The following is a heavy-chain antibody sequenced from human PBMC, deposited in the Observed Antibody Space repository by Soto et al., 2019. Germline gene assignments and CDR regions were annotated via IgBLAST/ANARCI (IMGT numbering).Heavy chain of an antibody. CDR3: ARGLAAARWFFDY. J-gene: IGHJ4*02. D-gene: IGHD6-13*01. CDR1: GFTFSSYA. Sequence: GGSLRLSCAASGFTFSSYAMSWVRQAPGKGLKWVSAISGSGGSTYYADSVKGRFTISRDNSKNTLYLQMNSLRAEDTAVYYCARGLAAARWFFDYWGQGTLVTVSS. CDR2: ISGSGGST. V-gene: IGHV3-23*01.